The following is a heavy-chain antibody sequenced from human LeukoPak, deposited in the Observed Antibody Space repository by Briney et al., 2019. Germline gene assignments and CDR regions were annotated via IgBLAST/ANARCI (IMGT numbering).Heavy chain of an antibody. Sequence: SVKVSCKASGGTFSSYAISWVRQAPGQGLEWMGGIIPIFGTANYAQKFQGRITITADESTSTAYMELSSLRSEDTAVYYCARSRYYYDSSFRYYYYYGMDVWGQGTTVTVSS. CDR3: ARSRYYYDSSFRYYYYYGMDV. D-gene: IGHD3-22*01. CDR1: GGTFSSYA. V-gene: IGHV1-69*13. J-gene: IGHJ6*02. CDR2: IIPIFGTA.